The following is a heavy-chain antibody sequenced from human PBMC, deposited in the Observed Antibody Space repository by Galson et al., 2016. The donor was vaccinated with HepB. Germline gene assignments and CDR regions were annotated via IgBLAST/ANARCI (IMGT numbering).Heavy chain of an antibody. Sequence: SLRLSCAASGFTFSSYGMHWVRQAPGKGLEWVAVIWYDGSNKYYADSVKGRFTISRDNSKNTLYLQMNSLRAEDTAVYYCAVSSGWRPEFDYWGQGTLVTGSS. V-gene: IGHV3-33*01. D-gene: IGHD6-19*01. CDR2: IWYDGSNK. CDR1: GFTFSSYG. J-gene: IGHJ4*02. CDR3: AVSSGWRPEFDY.